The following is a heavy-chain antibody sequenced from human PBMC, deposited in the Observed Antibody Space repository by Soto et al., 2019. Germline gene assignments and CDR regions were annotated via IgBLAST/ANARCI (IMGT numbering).Heavy chain of an antibody. J-gene: IGHJ4*02. Sequence: SETLSLTCAVYGGSISSYYWSWIRQPPGKGLEWIGYIYYSGSTNYNPSLKSRVTISVDTSKNQFSLKLSSVTAADTAVYYCARGVTMVRGVIKNYFDYWGQGTLVTVS. CDR3: ARGVTMVRGVIKNYFDY. CDR2: IYYSGST. D-gene: IGHD3-10*01. CDR1: GGSISSYY. V-gene: IGHV4-59*01.